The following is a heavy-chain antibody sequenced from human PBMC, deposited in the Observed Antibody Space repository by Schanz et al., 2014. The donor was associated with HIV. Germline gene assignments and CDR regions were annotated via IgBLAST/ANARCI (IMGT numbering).Heavy chain of an antibody. CDR3: ARESNPYDILTDLYGMDV. Sequence: QVQLVQSGPEVKKPGASVKVSCKASGYTFTGYYIHWVRQAPGQGLEWMGWINPNTGGTNFAQKFQGRVTMTRDTSISAVYMELSRLRSDDTAVYYCARESNPYDILTDLYGMDVWGQGTTVTVAS. V-gene: IGHV1-2*02. J-gene: IGHJ6*02. CDR1: GYTFTGYY. CDR2: INPNTGGT. D-gene: IGHD3-9*01.